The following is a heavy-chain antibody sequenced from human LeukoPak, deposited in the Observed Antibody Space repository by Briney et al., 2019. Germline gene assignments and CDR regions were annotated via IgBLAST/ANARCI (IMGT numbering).Heavy chain of an antibody. Sequence: PSETLSLTCTVSGYSISSGYYWGWIRQPPGKGLEWIGSIYHSGSTYYNPSLKSRVTISVDTSKNQFSLKLSSVTAADTAVYYCASDVLNYYDSSGYYLDYWGQGTLVTVSS. V-gene: IGHV4-38-2*02. D-gene: IGHD3-22*01. CDR1: GYSISSGYY. CDR2: IYHSGST. CDR3: ASDVLNYYDSSGYYLDY. J-gene: IGHJ4*02.